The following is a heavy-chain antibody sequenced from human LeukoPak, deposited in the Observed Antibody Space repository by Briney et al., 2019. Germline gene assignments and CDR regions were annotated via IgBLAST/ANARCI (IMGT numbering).Heavy chain of an antibody. CDR2: IWYDGSNK. CDR3: TRRGRSSGYYNFDY. CDR1: GFTFSSYG. V-gene: IGHV3-33*08. D-gene: IGHD3-22*01. J-gene: IGHJ4*02. Sequence: GGSLRLSCAASGFTFSSYGMHWVRQAPGKGLEWVAVIWYDGSNKYYADSVKGRFTISRDNSKNTLYLQMNSLKTEDTAVYYCTRRGRSSGYYNFDYWGQGTLVTVSS.